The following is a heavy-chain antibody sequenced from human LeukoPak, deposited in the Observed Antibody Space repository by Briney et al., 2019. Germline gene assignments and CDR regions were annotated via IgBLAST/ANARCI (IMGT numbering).Heavy chain of an antibody. CDR2: KKQDGRQK. CDR3: ARAPPPCSGCSCYSGRYYYYYYYMDV. Sequence: PGGSLRLSCAASGFTFSSYWMSWVRRAPGKVLERVANKKQDGRQKYYVESVKGRVTISRDNAKNPLYQQMNSLSAEDTAVYYCARAPPPCSGCSCYSGRYYYYYYYMDVWGKGTTVTVSS. D-gene: IGHD2-15*01. J-gene: IGHJ6*03. V-gene: IGHV3-7*01. CDR1: GFTFSSYW.